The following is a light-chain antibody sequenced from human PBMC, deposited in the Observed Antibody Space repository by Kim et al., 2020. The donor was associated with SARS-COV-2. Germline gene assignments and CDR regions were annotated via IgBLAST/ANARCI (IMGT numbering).Light chain of an antibody. Sequence: DIQMTQSPSSLSASVGDRVTITCQASQDISNYLNWYQQKPGKAPKLLIYDASNLETGVPSRFSGSGSGTDFTFTISSLQPEDIATYYCQQYDNLPSSGGGTKVDIK. CDR2: DAS. J-gene: IGKJ4*01. V-gene: IGKV1-33*01. CDR3: QQYDNLPS. CDR1: QDISNY.